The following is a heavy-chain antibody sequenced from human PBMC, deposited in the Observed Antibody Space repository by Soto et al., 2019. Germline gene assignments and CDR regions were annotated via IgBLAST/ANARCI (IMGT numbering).Heavy chain of an antibody. D-gene: IGHD6-13*01. Sequence: ASVKVSCKASGGTFSSYAISWVRQAPGQGLEWMGGIIPIFGTANYAQKFQGRVTITADESTSTAYMELSSLRSEDTAVYYCAREQQLAKYYFDYWGQGTLVTVSS. J-gene: IGHJ4*02. CDR2: IIPIFGTA. CDR3: AREQQLAKYYFDY. V-gene: IGHV1-69*13. CDR1: GGTFSSYA.